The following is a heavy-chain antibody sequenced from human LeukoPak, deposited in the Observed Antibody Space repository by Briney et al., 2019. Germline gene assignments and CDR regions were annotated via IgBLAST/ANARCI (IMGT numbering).Heavy chain of an antibody. J-gene: IGHJ4*02. CDR2: FTIEDGKT. CDR3: ARVDTAMVRLPDY. D-gene: IGHD5-18*01. CDR1: GYSLSDFS. V-gene: IGHV1-24*01. Sequence: ASVKVSCKVSGYSLSDFSMHWVRQAPGKGLEWMGTFTIEDGKTIYAQKFRGRVTMTEDTSTDTAYMDFSSLRSEDTAVYYCARVDTAMVRLPDYWGQGTLVTVSS.